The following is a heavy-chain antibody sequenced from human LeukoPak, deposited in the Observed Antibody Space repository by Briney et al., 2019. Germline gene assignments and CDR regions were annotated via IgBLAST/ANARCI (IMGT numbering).Heavy chain of an antibody. CDR1: GFTFSDYY. Sequence: GGSLRLSCAASGFTFSDYYMSWIRQAPGKGLEWISYISTGGSSIYYADSVKGRFTISRDNAKNSLYLQMNSLRAEDTAVYYCARFSGSYWGGYYFDYWGQGTLVTASS. D-gene: IGHD1-26*01. J-gene: IGHJ4*02. CDR3: ARFSGSYWGGYYFDY. V-gene: IGHV3-11*01. CDR2: ISTGGSSI.